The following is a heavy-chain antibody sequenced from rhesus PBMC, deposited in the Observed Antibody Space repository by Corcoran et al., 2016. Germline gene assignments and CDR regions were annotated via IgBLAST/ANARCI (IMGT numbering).Heavy chain of an antibody. J-gene: IGHJ4*01. CDR1: GFSLTTSGMG. Sequence: QVTLKESGPALVKPTQTLTLTCTFSGFSLTTSGMGVGWIRQPPGKALEWLALIYWDDDKRHSTSLKSRLTISNDTSKNQVVLIMTNMDPVDTATYYCAREGSGYSPFDYWGQGLLVTVSS. D-gene: IGHD5-24*01. CDR2: IYWDDDK. CDR3: AREGSGYSPFDY. V-gene: IGHV2-174*01.